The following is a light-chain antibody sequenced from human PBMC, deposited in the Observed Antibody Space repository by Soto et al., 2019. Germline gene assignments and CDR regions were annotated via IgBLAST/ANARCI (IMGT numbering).Light chain of an antibody. CDR3: QQYGDWPPDT. V-gene: IGKV3-15*01. J-gene: IGKJ2*01. CDR1: QSVAGN. Sequence: EIVMTQSPATLSVSPGETATLSCRASQSVAGNLAWYQQKPGQPPRLLIYGVSTRATGVPARFGGSGSGTEFTLTISGLQSEDFAVYYCQQYGDWPPDTFGQGTKVEI. CDR2: GVS.